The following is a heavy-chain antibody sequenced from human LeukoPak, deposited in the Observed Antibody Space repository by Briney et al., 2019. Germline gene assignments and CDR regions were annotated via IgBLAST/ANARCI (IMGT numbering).Heavy chain of an antibody. V-gene: IGHV3-64*01. CDR3: ARDRAPRYYDFWSGTGYYYYMDV. J-gene: IGHJ6*03. CDR1: GFTFSSYA. D-gene: IGHD3-3*01. Sequence: PGGSLRLSCAASGFTFSSYAMHWVRQAPGKGLEYVSAISSNGGSTYYANSVKGRFTISRDNSKNTLYLQMGSLRAEDMAVYYCARDRAPRYYDFWSGTGYYYYMDVWGKGTTVTVSS. CDR2: ISSNGGST.